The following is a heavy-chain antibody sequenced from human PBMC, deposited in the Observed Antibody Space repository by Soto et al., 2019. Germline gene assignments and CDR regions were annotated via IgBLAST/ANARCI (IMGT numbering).Heavy chain of an antibody. J-gene: IGHJ4*02. V-gene: IGHV1-46*01. Sequence: ASVKFSCKASRFHFTTSYMHWLRQAPGQALEWMGIVSPDGGRTSYSQKFQGKVTITRATSTSTGYMELSRLRSEDTAVYCCATRDPGQYWGQGTLVTVSS. CDR2: VSPDGGRT. CDR1: RFHFTTSY. CDR3: ATRDPGQY.